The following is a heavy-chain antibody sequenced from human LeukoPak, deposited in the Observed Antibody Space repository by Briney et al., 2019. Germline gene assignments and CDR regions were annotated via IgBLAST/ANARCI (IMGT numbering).Heavy chain of an antibody. V-gene: IGHV3-30*02. CDR1: GFTFSNYG. CDR2: IRYDGSNK. D-gene: IGHD5-18*01. Sequence: GGSLRLSCAASGFTFSNYGMHWVRQAPGKGLEWVAFIRYDGSNKYYADSVKGRFTISRDNSKNTLYLQMNSLRAEDTAVYYCAKGLHSYGYSAVFDYWGQGTLVTVSS. J-gene: IGHJ4*02. CDR3: AKGLHSYGYSAVFDY.